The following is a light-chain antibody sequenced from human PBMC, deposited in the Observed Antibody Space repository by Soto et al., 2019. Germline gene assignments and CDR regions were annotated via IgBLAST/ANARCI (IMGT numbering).Light chain of an antibody. CDR2: GAS. J-gene: IGKJ4*01. Sequence: EFVLTQSPGTLSLSPGERATLSCSASQSVSSSYLAWYQQKPVQAPRILIYGASTRATGIPDRFSGSGSGTDFTLTISRLEPDDFALYYCQQDGSSPPLTFGGGTKVEIK. CDR3: QQDGSSPPLT. CDR1: QSVSSSY. V-gene: IGKV3-20*01.